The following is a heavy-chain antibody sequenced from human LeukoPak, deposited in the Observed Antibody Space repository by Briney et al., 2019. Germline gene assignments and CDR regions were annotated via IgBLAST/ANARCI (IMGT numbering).Heavy chain of an antibody. Sequence: ASVRVSCTASGYTFTIYDINWVSQATGPGLEWMGWMNPNSGNTGYAQTFQGRVTMTRNTSISTAYMELSSLRSEDTAVYYCARGFLEWGDRDYWGQGTLVTVSS. CDR3: ARGFLEWGDRDY. V-gene: IGHV1-8*01. D-gene: IGHD3-10*01. CDR1: GYTFTIYD. CDR2: MNPNSGNT. J-gene: IGHJ4*02.